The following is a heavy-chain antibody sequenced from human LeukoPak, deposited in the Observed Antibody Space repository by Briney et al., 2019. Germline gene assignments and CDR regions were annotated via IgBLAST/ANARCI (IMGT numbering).Heavy chain of an antibody. D-gene: IGHD6-25*01. V-gene: IGHV3-9*01. CDR1: SFTVDDFH. CDR2: TSWNSGSI. Sequence: PARSVRRSCAASSFTVDDFHMHRHPQAQGLGRVWGTDTSWNSGSIGYADSEKGRFTLSRDNAKNSLYLQMNSLRAEDTALYYCKIRDSSGGFGHYWGQGTLVAVSS. CDR3: KIRDSSGGFGHY. J-gene: IGHJ4*02.